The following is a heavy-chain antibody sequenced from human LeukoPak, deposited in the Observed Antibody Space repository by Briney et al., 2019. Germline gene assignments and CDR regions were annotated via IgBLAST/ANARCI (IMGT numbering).Heavy chain of an antibody. D-gene: IGHD2-15*01. J-gene: IGHJ4*02. Sequence: ASVKVSCKASGYTFTSYDINWVRQATGQGLEWMGWMNPNSGNTGYAQKFQGRVTMTTDTSTSTAYMELRSLRSDDTAVYYCARDGPPPVYCSGGSCYSGYWGQGTLVTVSS. CDR2: MNPNSGNT. CDR3: ARDGPPPVYCSGGSCYSGY. V-gene: IGHV1-8*01. CDR1: GYTFTSYD.